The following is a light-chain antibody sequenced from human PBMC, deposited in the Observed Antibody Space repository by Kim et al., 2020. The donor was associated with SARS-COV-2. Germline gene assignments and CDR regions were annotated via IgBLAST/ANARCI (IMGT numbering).Light chain of an antibody. V-gene: IGLV3-1*01. CDR3: QAWDSSSHNYV. Sequence: RGQTASITCAGCIVRDKDVCGYQQKAGEAPVVVIYKDDPRPSGIPGRFSGYNARNTATLTSGGTQAMDEADYYCQAWDSSSHNYVFGAGTKVTVL. J-gene: IGLJ1*01. CDR1: IVRDKD. CDR2: KDD.